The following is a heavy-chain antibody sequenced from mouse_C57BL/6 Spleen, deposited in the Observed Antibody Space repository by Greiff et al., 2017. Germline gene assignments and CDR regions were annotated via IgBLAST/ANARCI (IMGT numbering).Heavy chain of an antibody. V-gene: IGHV1-81*01. J-gene: IGHJ2*01. CDR3: ARHYGSSPWFDY. CDR2: IYPRSGNT. Sequence: QVQLQQSGAELARPGASVKLSCKASGYTFTSYGISWVKQRTGQGLEWIGEIYPRSGNTYYNEKFKGKDTLTADKSSSTAYMELRSLTSEDSAVYFCARHYGSSPWFDYWGQGTTLTVSS. CDR1: GYTFTSYG. D-gene: IGHD1-1*01.